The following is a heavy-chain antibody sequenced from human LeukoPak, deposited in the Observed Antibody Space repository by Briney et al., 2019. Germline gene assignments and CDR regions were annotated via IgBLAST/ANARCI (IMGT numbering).Heavy chain of an antibody. CDR3: ASLYSSSPRTRPGKYNWFDP. CDR1: GGSFSGYY. Sequence: SETLSLTCAVYGGSFSGYYGSWIRQPPGKGLEWIGEINHSGSTNYNPSLKSRVTISVDTSKNQFSLKLSSVTAADTAAYYCASLYSSSPRTRPGKYNWFDPWGQGTPVTVSS. D-gene: IGHD6-13*01. J-gene: IGHJ5*02. V-gene: IGHV4-34*01. CDR2: INHSGST.